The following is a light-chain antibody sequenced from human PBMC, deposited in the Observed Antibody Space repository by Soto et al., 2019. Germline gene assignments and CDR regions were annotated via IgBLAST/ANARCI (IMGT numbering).Light chain of an antibody. Sequence: EIVLTHSPGTLTLSPGERATLSCSASQSVSSGYLAWYQQKPGQAPRLLIYGASTRATGIPDRFSGSGSGTDFTLTISSLQSEDFAVYYCQQYNNWPRTFGQGTKVDIK. CDR2: GAS. CDR3: QQYNNWPRT. J-gene: IGKJ1*01. V-gene: IGKV3-20*01. CDR1: QSVSSGY.